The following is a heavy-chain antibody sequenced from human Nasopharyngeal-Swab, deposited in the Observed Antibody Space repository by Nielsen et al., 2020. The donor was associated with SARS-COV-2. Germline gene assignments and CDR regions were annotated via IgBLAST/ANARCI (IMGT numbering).Heavy chain of an antibody. V-gene: IGHV3-15*05. CDR2: IKSRADGATS. J-gene: IGHJ4*02. D-gene: IGHD3-9*01. CDR3: GTSWLTPDH. CDR1: GLAFPNAW. Sequence: GGSLRLSCAASGLAFPNAWMRWVRQAPGKGLEWVGRIKSRADGATSDYAAPVEGRFSISRDDSKNTLYLQMDSLKSEDTGVHYCGTSWLTPDHWGQGTPVTVSS.